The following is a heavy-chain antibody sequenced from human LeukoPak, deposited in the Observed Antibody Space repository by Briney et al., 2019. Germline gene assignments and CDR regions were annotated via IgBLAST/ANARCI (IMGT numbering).Heavy chain of an antibody. V-gene: IGHV3-74*01. CDR3: ARTYSGNSGLDY. Sequence: GGSLRLSCAASGFTFSSYWMHWVRQAPGKGLVWVSRINSDGSGTSYASSVKGRFTTSRDYAKNTLYLQMNSLRAEDTAVYYCARTYSGNSGLDYWGQGTLLTVSS. J-gene: IGHJ4*02. CDR2: INSDGSGT. CDR1: GFTFSSYW. D-gene: IGHD4-23*01.